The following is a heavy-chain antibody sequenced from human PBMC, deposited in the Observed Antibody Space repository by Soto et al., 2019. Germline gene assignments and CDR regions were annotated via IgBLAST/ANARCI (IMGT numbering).Heavy chain of an antibody. D-gene: IGHD2-2*02. CDR1: GGTFNSYG. Sequence: ASVKVSCKASGGTFNSYGISWVRQAPGQGLDWMGVIIPLYGTVNYAQKFQGRVSITADKSTSTAYMDLNSLRSEDTAVYYCARGGPHIVVVPAAILDYFDYWGQGTLVTVSS. V-gene: IGHV1-69*06. CDR2: IIPLYGTV. J-gene: IGHJ4*02. CDR3: ARGGPHIVVVPAAILDYFDY.